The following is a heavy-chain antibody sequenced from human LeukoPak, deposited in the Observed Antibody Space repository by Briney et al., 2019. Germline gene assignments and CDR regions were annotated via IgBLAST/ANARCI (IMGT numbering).Heavy chain of an antibody. D-gene: IGHD2-2*01. CDR3: ARHGVYCSSTICGCDY. CDR1: GGSISSSSYY. V-gene: IGHV4-39*01. J-gene: IGHJ4*02. Sequence: PSETLSLTCTVSGGSISSSSYYWGWIRQPPGEGLEWIGSIYYSGSSYYNPSLKSRVTISVDTSKNQFSLKLSSVTAADTAVYYCARHGVYCSSTICGCDYWGQGTLVTVSS. CDR2: IYYSGSS.